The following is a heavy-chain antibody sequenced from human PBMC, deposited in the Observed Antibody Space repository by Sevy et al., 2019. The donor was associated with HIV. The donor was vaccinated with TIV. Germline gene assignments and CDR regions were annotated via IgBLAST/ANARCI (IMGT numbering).Heavy chain of an antibody. CDR1: GGSISSSSYY. Sequence: SETLSLTCTVSGGSISSSSYYWGWIRQPPGKGLEWIGSIYYSGSTYYNPSLKSRVTISVDTSKNQFSLKLSSVTAADTAVYYRARLWVPRFSNFDYWGQGTLVTVSS. CDR2: IYYSGST. V-gene: IGHV4-39*01. CDR3: ARLWVPRFSNFDY. J-gene: IGHJ4*02. D-gene: IGHD1-26*01.